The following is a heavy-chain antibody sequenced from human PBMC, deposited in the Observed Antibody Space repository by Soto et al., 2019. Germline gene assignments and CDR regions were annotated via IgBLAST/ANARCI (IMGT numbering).Heavy chain of an antibody. V-gene: IGHV3-21*01. CDR2: ITTSSAYI. CDR3: VRSGTARLLRHSWFDT. D-gene: IGHD2-21*01. Sequence: EVQLVESGGGLVKPGGSLRLSCAASGFTFNTYDMNWVRQAPGKGLEWVSSITTSSAYIYYADSLKGRITISRDNAKNSLFLQINSLRAEDTAVYYGVRSGTARLLRHSWFDTWGQGTLVTVSS. J-gene: IGHJ5*02. CDR1: GFTFNTYD.